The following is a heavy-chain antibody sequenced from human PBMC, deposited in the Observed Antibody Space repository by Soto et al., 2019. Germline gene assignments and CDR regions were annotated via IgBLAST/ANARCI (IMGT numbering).Heavy chain of an antibody. J-gene: IGHJ6*02. D-gene: IGHD3-22*01. CDR2: IYYSGST. V-gene: IGHV4-31*03. CDR1: GGSISSGGYY. Sequence: QVQLQESGPGLVKPSQTLSLTCTVSGGSISSGGYYWSWIRQHPGKGLEWIGYIYYSGSTYYNPYLKTRVTISVDTSKNQFALKLSSVTAADTAVYYCAREWLSRAGIHGMDVCVQGTTVTVSS. CDR3: AREWLSRAGIHGMDV.